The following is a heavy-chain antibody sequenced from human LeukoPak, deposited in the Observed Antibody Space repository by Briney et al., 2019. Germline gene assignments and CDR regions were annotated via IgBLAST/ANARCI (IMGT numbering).Heavy chain of an antibody. V-gene: IGHV1-18*01. D-gene: IGHD2-15*01. J-gene: IGHJ4*02. CDR3: ARDHTRYCTGGTCYPFDY. Sequence: ASVKVSCKASGYTFTSYGISWVRQAPGQGLEWMGWISAYNGNTNYAQKLQDRVTMTTDTSTRTAYMELRSLRSDDTAVYYCARDHTRYCTGGTCYPFDYWGQGTLVTVSS. CDR2: ISAYNGNT. CDR1: GYTFTSYG.